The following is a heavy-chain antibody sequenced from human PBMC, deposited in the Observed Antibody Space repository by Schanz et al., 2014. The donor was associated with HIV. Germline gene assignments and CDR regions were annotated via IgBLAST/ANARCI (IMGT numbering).Heavy chain of an antibody. CDR3: ARENPLYYYLHGGPFDI. CDR2: ISGSGGSK. Sequence: EVQLLESGGGLVLSGGPLRLSCAASGFSFSNSAMTWVRQAPGKGPEWVSAISGSGGSKYYADSVKGRFTISRDNSQNTMYLQMNRLRAEDTAVYYCARENPLYYYLHGGPFDIWGQGTMVTVSS. CDR1: GFSFSNSA. J-gene: IGHJ3*02. D-gene: IGHD3-10*01. V-gene: IGHV3-23*01.